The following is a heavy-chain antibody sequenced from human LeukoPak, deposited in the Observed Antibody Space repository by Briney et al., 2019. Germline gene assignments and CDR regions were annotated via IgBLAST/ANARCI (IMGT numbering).Heavy chain of an antibody. Sequence: PGGSLRLSCAASGFTFSSYEMNWVRQAPGKGLEWVSYISSSGSTIYYADSVKGRFTISRDNAKKSLYLQMNSLRAEDTAVYYCARVTVRYFDWLPRSHNWFDPWGQGTLVTVSS. J-gene: IGHJ5*02. D-gene: IGHD3-9*01. CDR3: ARVTVRYFDWLPRSHNWFDP. V-gene: IGHV3-48*03. CDR2: ISSSGSTI. CDR1: GFTFSSYE.